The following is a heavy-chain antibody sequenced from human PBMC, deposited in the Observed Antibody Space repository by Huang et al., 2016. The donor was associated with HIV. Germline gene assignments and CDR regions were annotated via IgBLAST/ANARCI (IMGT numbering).Heavy chain of an antibody. CDR2: INTKTGKP. V-gene: IGHV7-4-1*02. J-gene: IGHJ4*02. D-gene: IGHD3-9*01. Sequence: QVQLVQSGSELRKPGASVKVSCKASGYTFTTYSLIWVRQAPGQGHEWMGWINTKTGKPTYAQGFTGRFVFSLDTTVSTAYLQISSLKTDDTAKYFCARYRLTGTFLDSWGQGTQVTVSS. CDR1: GYTFTTYS. CDR3: ARYRLTGTFLDS.